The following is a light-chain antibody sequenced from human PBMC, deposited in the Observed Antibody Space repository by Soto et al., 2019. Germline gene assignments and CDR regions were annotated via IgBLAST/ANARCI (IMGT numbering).Light chain of an antibody. CDR2: EAS. Sequence: DIQMTQSPSTLSASVGDRVTITCRAGQNISSSLAWYQQKPGKAPNLLIYEASNLESGVPSRFSGSGSGTELTLTISSLQPEDFATYYCQQYNTYPWTFGQGTKVEIK. CDR3: QQYNTYPWT. J-gene: IGKJ1*01. V-gene: IGKV1-5*03. CDR1: QNISSS.